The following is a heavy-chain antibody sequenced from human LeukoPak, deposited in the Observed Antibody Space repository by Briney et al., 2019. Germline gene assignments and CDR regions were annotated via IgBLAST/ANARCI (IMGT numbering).Heavy chain of an antibody. D-gene: IGHD3-10*01. CDR1: GYTFTGYY. CDR3: ARGERQLWFGELSNDPYYYYGMDV. J-gene: IGHJ6*02. Sequence: RGASVKVSCKASGYTFTGYYMHWVRQAPGQGLEWMGWINPNSGGTNYAQKFQGRVTMTRDTSISTAYMELSRLRSDDTAVYYCARGERQLWFGELSNDPYYYYGMDVWGQGTTVTVSS. CDR2: INPNSGGT. V-gene: IGHV1-2*02.